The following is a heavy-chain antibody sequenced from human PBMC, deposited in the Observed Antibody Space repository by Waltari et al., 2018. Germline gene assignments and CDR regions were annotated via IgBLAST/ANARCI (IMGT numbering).Heavy chain of an antibody. CDR2: FSPSGAGT. V-gene: IGHV1-46*03. D-gene: IGHD3-16*01. J-gene: IGHJ4*02. CDR3: ATFVSGSFTFPDY. Sequence: QFQLVQSGAEGKKPGASVKVSCEASGFPFSTYYVHWVRQAPGQGLEWMALFSPSGAGTRYAEKFQGRVTLTRDTSTSTVYMDLSSLRSEDTAVYYCATFVSGSFTFPDYWGQGTLVTVSS. CDR1: GFPFSTYY.